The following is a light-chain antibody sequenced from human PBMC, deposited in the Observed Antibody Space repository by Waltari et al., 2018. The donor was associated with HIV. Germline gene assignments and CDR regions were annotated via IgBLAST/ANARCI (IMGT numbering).Light chain of an antibody. CDR3: ALYMGSGISV. J-gene: IGLJ3*02. CDR1: SCSVSGSHY. Sequence: QTVVTQEPSFSVSPGETVTLTCGLTSCSVSGSHYASCYQQTPGQAPRTLMYSTRTRSSGVPDRFSGSILGDEAALTITGAQGDDEGHYYCALYMGSGISVFGGGTKLTVL. V-gene: IGLV8-61*01. CDR2: STR.